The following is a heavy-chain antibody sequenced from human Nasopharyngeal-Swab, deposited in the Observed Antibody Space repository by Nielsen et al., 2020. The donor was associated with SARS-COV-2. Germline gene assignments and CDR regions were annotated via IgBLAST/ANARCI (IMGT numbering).Heavy chain of an antibody. J-gene: IGHJ5*02. D-gene: IGHD1-26*01. CDR3: VRHKLVGNNPDWFDP. CDR1: GGSISSSTYY. V-gene: IGHV4-39*01. CDR2: PYDSGST. Sequence: GSLRLSCTVPGGSISSSTYYWGWTRQPPGKGLEWIGPPYDSGSTYQNPSLKSRVTISVETSKNQFSLDLSSVTAADTAVYFRVRHKLVGNNPDWFDPWGQGNLVTGSS.